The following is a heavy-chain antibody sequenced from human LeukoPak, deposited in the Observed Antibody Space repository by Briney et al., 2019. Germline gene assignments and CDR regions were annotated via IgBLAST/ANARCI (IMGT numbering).Heavy chain of an antibody. CDR2: ISYDGSNK. Sequence: GGSLRLSCAASGFTFSSYSMNWVRQAPGKGLEWVAVISYDGSNKYYADSVKGRFTISRDNSKNTLYLQMNSLRAEDTAVYYCAKITPGGSYCYWGQGTLVTVSS. CDR1: GFTFSSYS. D-gene: IGHD1-26*01. CDR3: AKITPGGSYCY. J-gene: IGHJ4*02. V-gene: IGHV3-30*18.